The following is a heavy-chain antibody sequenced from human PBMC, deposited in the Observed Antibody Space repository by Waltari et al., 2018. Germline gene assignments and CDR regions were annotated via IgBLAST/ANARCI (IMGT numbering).Heavy chain of an antibody. CDR3: ARSLFREQLYDY. V-gene: IGHV3-48*01. D-gene: IGHD6-13*01. Sequence: EVQLVESGGGLVQPGGSLRLSCAASGFTFSSYSMNWVRQAPGKGLEWGSYISSSSSTIYYADSGKGRFTISRDNAKNSLYLQMNSLRAEDTAVYYCARSLFREQLYDYWGQGTLVTVSS. J-gene: IGHJ4*02. CDR2: ISSSSSTI. CDR1: GFTFSSYS.